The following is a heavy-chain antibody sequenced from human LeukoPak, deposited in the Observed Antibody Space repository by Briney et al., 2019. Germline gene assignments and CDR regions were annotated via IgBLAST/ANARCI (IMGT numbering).Heavy chain of an antibody. CDR2: ISSSSSYI. CDR1: GFTFSSYS. V-gene: IGHV3-21*01. Sequence: SGGSLRLSCAASGFTFSSYSMNWVRQAPGKGLEWVSSISSSSSYIYYADSVKGRFTISRDNAKNSLYLQMNSLRAEDTAVYYCARVRKGCRDYWGQGTLVTVSS. J-gene: IGHJ4*02. D-gene: IGHD1-14*01. CDR3: ARVRKGCRDY.